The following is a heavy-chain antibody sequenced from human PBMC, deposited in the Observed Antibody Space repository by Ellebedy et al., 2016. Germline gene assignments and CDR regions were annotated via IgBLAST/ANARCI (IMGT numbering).Heavy chain of an antibody. J-gene: IGHJ3*01. CDR2: VFHTGTN. D-gene: IGHD1-1*01. CDR1: GGSVSSDY. CDR3: AKWNGDWNAYDV. Sequence: SETLSFTCNVSGGSVSSDYWNWIRRPPGKGLEWIGYVFHTGTNNYNPSLKSRVTMSVDTSKSQFSLGLTSVTAADTAVYYCAKWNGDWNAYDVWGQGTMVTVSS. V-gene: IGHV4-59*02.